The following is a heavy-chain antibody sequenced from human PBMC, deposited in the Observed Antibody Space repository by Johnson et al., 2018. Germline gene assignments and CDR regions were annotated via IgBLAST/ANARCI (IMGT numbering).Heavy chain of an antibody. D-gene: IGHD1-14*01. Sequence: QLVQSGPAVTKPGTSVKVSCKASGFTFTSSAVQWVRQARGPRLEWIGWIVVGSGNTNYAQKFQERVTITRDMSTSTAYMELSSLRPEDTAVYYCAAEREEPTGTDQHWGQGTRVTVSS. CDR1: GFTFTSSA. V-gene: IGHV1-58*01. CDR2: IVVGSGNT. J-gene: IGHJ1*01. CDR3: AAEREEPTGTDQH.